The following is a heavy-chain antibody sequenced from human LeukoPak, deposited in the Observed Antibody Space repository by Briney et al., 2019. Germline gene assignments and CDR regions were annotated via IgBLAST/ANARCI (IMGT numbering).Heavy chain of an antibody. D-gene: IGHD6-19*01. V-gene: IGHV4-34*01. Sequence: SETLSLTCAVYGGSFSGYYWSWIRQPPGKGLEWIGEINHSGSTNYNPSLKSRVTISVDTSKNQFSLKLSSVTAADTAVYYCARGRSSGRYYVWFDPWGQGTLVTVSS. J-gene: IGHJ5*02. CDR2: INHSGST. CDR3: ARGRSSGRYYVWFDP. CDR1: GGSFSGYY.